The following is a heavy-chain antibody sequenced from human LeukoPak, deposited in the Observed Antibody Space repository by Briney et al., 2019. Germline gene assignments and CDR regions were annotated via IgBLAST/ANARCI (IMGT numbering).Heavy chain of an antibody. V-gene: IGHV4-39*07. J-gene: IGHJ5*02. CDR1: GGSISSSSYY. D-gene: IGHD6-13*01. CDR3: ARPYSSSWLGGWFDP. Sequence: SETLSLTCSVSGGSISSSSYYWGWIRQPPGKGLEWIGSIYYTGNTNYNPSLKSRVTISVDTSKNQFSLKLSSVTAADTAVYYCARPYSSSWLGGWFDPWGQGTLVTVSS. CDR2: IYYTGNT.